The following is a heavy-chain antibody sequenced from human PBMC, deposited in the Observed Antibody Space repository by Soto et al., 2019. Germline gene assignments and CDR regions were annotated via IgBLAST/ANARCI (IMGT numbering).Heavy chain of an antibody. CDR1: GYTFTRYY. CDR2: INPSGGST. CDR3: ARWPWSAVVVIPFDY. J-gene: IGHJ4*02. Sequence: QVQLVQSGAEVKKPGASVKVSCKASGYTFTRYYTHWVRQAPGQGLEWMGIINPSGGSTSYAQKSPGRVSMTSATSTSAFYMELSTLRPESAAVYYCARWPWSAVVVIPFDYWGQGTLVTVS. V-gene: IGHV1-46*01. D-gene: IGHD3-22*01.